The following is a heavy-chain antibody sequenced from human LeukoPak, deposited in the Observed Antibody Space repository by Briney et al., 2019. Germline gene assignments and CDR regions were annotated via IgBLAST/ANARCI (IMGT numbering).Heavy chain of an antibody. V-gene: IGHV4-39*07. CDR3: ARGCYSYGYYYFDY. Sequence: SETLSLTCTVSDGSISSGGYYWSWIRQPPGKGLEWIGEINHSGSTNYNPSLKSRVTISVDTSKNQFSLKLSSVTAADTAVYYCARGCYSYGYYYFDYWGQGTLVTVSS. D-gene: IGHD5-18*01. CDR1: DGSISSGGYY. J-gene: IGHJ4*02. CDR2: INHSGST.